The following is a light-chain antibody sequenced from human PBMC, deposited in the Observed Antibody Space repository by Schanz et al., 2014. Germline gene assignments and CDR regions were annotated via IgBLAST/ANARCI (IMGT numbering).Light chain of an antibody. Sequence: QSALTQPRSVSGSPGQSVTISCTGTSSDVGGYNYVSWYQQYPGKAPKLMIYEVNKRPSGVPDRFSGSKSGNTASLTVSGLQAEDEAEYYCSSNVGSNNFQFGGGTKLTVL. CDR3: SSNVGSNNFQ. V-gene: IGLV2-8*01. CDR1: SSDVGGYNY. CDR2: EVN. J-gene: IGLJ3*02.